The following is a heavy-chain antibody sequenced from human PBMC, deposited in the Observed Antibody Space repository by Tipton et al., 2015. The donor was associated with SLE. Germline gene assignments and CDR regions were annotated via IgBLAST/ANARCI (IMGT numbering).Heavy chain of an antibody. D-gene: IGHD1-26*01. Sequence: QVQLVQSGAEVKKPGASVKVSCKASGDTFSNYDVNWVRQATGQGLEWVGWMNPNMDFTGYAEKFQGRVTITRDTSISTVYMELSRLRSDDTAVYYCARAGELLDYYYGMDVWGQGTTVTVSS. V-gene: IGHV1-8*03. CDR3: ARAGELLDYYYGMDV. CDR1: GDTFSNYD. J-gene: IGHJ6*02. CDR2: MNPNMDFT.